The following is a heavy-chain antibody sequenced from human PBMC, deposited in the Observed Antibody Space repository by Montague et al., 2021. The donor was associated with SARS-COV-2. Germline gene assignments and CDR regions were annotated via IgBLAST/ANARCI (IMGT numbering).Heavy chain of an antibody. J-gene: IGHJ4*02. V-gene: IGHV4-59*01. CDR2: VHYSGST. Sequence: SETLSLTCTVSGGSISSDCWSWIRQPPGTGLEWIGYVHYSGSTNYNPTLKSRVTITVDTSTNKYSLKLRSVTAADTAVYYCSSWGLYSSPAGGYDYWGQGTLVTGSS. CDR1: GGSISSDC. D-gene: IGHD6-13*01. CDR3: SSWGLYSSPAGGYDY.